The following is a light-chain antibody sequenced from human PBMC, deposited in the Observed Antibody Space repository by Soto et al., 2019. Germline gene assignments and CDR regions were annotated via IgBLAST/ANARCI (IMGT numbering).Light chain of an antibody. CDR1: QSLLESDDGNTY. CDR3: MQSLEFPYT. J-gene: IGKJ2*01. Sequence: VMTQTPLSLSVTPGEPASMSCRSSQSLLESDDGNTYLDWYLQKPGQSPQLLIYTVSSRASXVXATXSGSGSDTDFTLKISRVGAEDVGIYYCMQSLEFPYTFGQGTKLEI. V-gene: IGKV2-40*01. CDR2: TVS.